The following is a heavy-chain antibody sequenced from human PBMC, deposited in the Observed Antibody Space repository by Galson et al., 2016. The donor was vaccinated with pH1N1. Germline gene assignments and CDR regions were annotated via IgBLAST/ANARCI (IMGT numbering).Heavy chain of an antibody. CDR1: GFNFSNYG. J-gene: IGHJ6*02. Sequence: SLRLSCAASGFNFSNYGMHWVRQAPGKGLEWVAVISPAGSNKLYADSVKGRFTISRDNSKNTLYLQMNSLRVEDTAVYYCATLGGDIVVVPDATDYSYGLDVWGQGTTVSVSS. CDR3: ATLGGDIVVVPDATDYSYGLDV. D-gene: IGHD2-2*01. CDR2: ISPAGSNK. V-gene: IGHV3-30*03.